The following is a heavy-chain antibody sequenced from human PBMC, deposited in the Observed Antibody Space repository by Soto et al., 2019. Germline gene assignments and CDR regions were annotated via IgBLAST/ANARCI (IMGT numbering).Heavy chain of an antibody. D-gene: IGHD3-9*01. CDR1: GFSISSGGYY. V-gene: IGHV4-31*03. CDR3: ARSWYYDILTGSRDAFDI. Sequence: SETLSLTSTVSGFSISSGGYYWSWIRQHPGKGLEWIGYIYYSGSTYYNPSLKSRVTISVDTSKNQFSLKLSSVTAADTAVYYCARSWYYDILTGSRDAFDIWGQGTMVTVSS. CDR2: IYYSGST. J-gene: IGHJ3*02.